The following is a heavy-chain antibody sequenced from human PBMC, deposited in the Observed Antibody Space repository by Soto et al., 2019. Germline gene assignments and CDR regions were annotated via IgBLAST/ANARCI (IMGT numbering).Heavy chain of an antibody. CDR2: ITYSGTT. J-gene: IGHJ6*02. CDR3: AKLQHNSYYYVMDV. V-gene: IGHV3-23*01. Sequence: GGSLSLSCAGSGFTFRSSAMRWIRPAPGQGLEWVSSITYSGTTHYTDSVKGRFTISRDNSKNPLYLQMDSLRAEDTAVYYCAKLQHNSYYYVMDVWGQGTTVTVSS. CDR1: GFTFRSSA.